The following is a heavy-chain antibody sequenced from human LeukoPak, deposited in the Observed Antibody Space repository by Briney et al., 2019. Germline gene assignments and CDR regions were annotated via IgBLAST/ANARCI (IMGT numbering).Heavy chain of an antibody. V-gene: IGHV3-7*01. CDR3: ARGHYYFDY. CDR1: GFTFSSFW. Sequence: GSLRLSCAASGFTFSSFWMSWVRQAPGKGLEWVANIKQDGSEKYYVDSVNGRFTISRDNAKNSLYLQMNSLRDEDTAVYYCARGHYYFDYWGQGTLVTVSS. CDR2: IKQDGSEK. J-gene: IGHJ4*02.